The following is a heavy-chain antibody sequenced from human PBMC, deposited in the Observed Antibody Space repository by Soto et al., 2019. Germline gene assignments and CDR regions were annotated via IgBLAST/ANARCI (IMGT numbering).Heavy chain of an antibody. J-gene: IGHJ6*02. D-gene: IGHD3-3*01. V-gene: IGHV3-7*01. CDR2: IKQDGSEK. CDR1: GFTFSSYW. Sequence: EVQLVESGGGLVQPGGSLRLSCAASGFTFSSYWMSWVRQAPGKGLEWVANIKQDGSEKYYVDSVKGRFTISRDNAKISLYLQMNSLRAEDTAVYYCARDQYYDFWSGYYQYYYGMDVWGQGTTVTVSS. CDR3: ARDQYYDFWSGYYQYYYGMDV.